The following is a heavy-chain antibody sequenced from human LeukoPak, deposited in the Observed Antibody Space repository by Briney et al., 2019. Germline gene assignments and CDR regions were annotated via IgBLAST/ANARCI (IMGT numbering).Heavy chain of an antibody. Sequence: AASVKVSCKASGYTFTSYGISWVRQAPGQGLEWMGWISAYNGNTNYAQKLQGRVTMTTDTSTSTVYMELSSLRSEDTAVYYCARVGYSYGYGYWGQGTLVTVSS. J-gene: IGHJ4*02. D-gene: IGHD5-18*01. V-gene: IGHV1-18*01. CDR1: GYTFTSYG. CDR2: ISAYNGNT. CDR3: ARVGYSYGYGY.